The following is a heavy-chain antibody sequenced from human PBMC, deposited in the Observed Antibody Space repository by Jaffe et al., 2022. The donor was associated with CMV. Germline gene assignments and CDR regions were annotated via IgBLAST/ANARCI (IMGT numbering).Heavy chain of an antibody. Sequence: QVQLQESGPGLVKPSETLSLTCTVSGGSISSYYWSWIRQPPGKGLEWIGYIYYSGSTNYNPSLKSRVTISVDTSKNQFSLKLSSVTAADTAVYYCARHVLRYFDWLPDYYYYYYMDVWGKGTTVTVSS. CDR3: ARHVLRYFDWLPDYYYYYYMDV. CDR1: GGSISSYY. CDR2: IYYSGST. V-gene: IGHV4-59*08. J-gene: IGHJ6*03. D-gene: IGHD3-9*01.